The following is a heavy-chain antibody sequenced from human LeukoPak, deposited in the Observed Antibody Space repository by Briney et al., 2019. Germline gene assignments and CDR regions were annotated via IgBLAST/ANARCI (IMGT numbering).Heavy chain of an antibody. CDR2: ISYDGSDK. CDR1: GFTFHYN. V-gene: IGHV3-30*03. Sequence: PGRSLRLSCAASGFTFHYNMHWVRQAPGKGLEWVAVISYDGSDKYYADSVKGRFTISRDNSKNTLYLQMNSLRAEDTAVYYCARSIGRGHDAFDIWGQGTMVTVSS. D-gene: IGHD2-15*01. CDR3: ARSIGRGHDAFDI. J-gene: IGHJ3*02.